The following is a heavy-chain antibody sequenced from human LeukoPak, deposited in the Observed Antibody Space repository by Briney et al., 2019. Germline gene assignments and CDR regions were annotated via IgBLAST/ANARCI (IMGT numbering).Heavy chain of an antibody. Sequence: SETLSLTCTVSGGSISSGSYYWSWIRQPAGKGLEWIGYIYYSGSTNYNPSLKSRVTISVDTSKNQFSLKLSSVTAADTAVYYCASSRGIYWYFDLWGRGTLVTVSS. D-gene: IGHD3-10*01. CDR1: GGSISSGSYY. CDR3: ASSRGIYWYFDL. J-gene: IGHJ2*01. CDR2: IYYSGST. V-gene: IGHV4-61*10.